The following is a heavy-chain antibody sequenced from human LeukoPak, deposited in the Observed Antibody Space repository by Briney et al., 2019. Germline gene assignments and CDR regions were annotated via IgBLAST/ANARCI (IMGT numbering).Heavy chain of an antibody. V-gene: IGHV3-11*06. CDR3: ARVGWSGDIIQYYFDY. D-gene: IGHD2-15*01. Sequence: PGASLRLSCAASGFTFSDYYMSWIRQAPGKGLEWVSYISSSSSYTNYADSVKGRFTISRDNAKNSLYLQMNSLRAEDTAVYYCARVGWSGDIIQYYFDYWGQGTLVTVSS. CDR1: GFTFSDYY. J-gene: IGHJ4*02. CDR2: ISSSSSYT.